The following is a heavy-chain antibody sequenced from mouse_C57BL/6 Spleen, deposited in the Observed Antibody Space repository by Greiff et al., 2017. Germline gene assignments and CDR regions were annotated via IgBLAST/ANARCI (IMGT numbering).Heavy chain of an antibody. CDR3: AREGHYYGSSSPYAMDY. J-gene: IGHJ4*01. V-gene: IGHV3-6*01. CDR2: ISYDGSN. Sequence: EVQLQESGPGLVKPSQSLSLTCSVTGYSITSGYYWNWIRQFPGNKLEWMGYISYDGSNNYKPSLKNRISITRDTSKNQFFLKLNSVTTEDTATYYCAREGHYYGSSSPYAMDYWGQGTSVTVSS. CDR1: GYSITSGYY. D-gene: IGHD1-1*01.